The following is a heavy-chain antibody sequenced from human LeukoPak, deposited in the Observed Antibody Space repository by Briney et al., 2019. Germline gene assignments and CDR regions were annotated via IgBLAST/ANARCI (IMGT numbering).Heavy chain of an antibody. Sequence: PGGSLRLSCVASGFTFGKYWMSWVRQAPGKGLEWVANIKLDGSEKNYVDSVKGRFTISRDNSKNTLYLQMNSLRAEDTAVYYCARVGSPYDSSGYYNAFDIWGQGTMVTVSS. CDR1: GFTFGKYW. D-gene: IGHD3-22*01. CDR2: IKLDGSEK. V-gene: IGHV3-7*01. J-gene: IGHJ3*02. CDR3: ARVGSPYDSSGYYNAFDI.